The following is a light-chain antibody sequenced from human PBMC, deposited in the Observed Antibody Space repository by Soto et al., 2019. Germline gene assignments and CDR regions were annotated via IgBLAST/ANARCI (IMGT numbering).Light chain of an antibody. J-gene: IGKJ2*01. CDR1: QTVDSRH. Sequence: ESLLTQSPGTLSLSPGDRATLSCRASQTVDSRHLNWYQHKPGQAPRLLIYGASIRAAGIPDRFSGSRSGADFSLTITRLEPEDSAVYYCQQFDGSRPAFTFGQGTKLEI. CDR2: GAS. CDR3: QQFDGSRPAFT. V-gene: IGKV3-20*01.